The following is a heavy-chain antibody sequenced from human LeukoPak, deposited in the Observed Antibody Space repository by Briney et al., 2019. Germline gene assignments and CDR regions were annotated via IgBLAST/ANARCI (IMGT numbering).Heavy chain of an antibody. Sequence: GGSLRLSCAASGFTFSSYSMNWVRRAPGKGLEWVSSISSSSSYIYYADSVKGRFTISRDNAKNSLYLQMNSLRAEDTAVYYCARGRLSMIVVVIPKDYWGQGTLVTVSS. J-gene: IGHJ4*02. CDR1: GFTFSSYS. V-gene: IGHV3-21*01. CDR2: ISSSSSYI. CDR3: ARGRLSMIVVVIPKDY. D-gene: IGHD3-22*01.